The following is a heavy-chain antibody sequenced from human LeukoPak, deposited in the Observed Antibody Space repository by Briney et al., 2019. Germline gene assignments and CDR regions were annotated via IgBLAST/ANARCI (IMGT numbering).Heavy chain of an antibody. Sequence: SETLSLTCAVSGASISSGDINSGDYAWSWIRQPPGKGLGWIGHIYRDGSTFYNPSLKSRVTMSVDRSKNHFSLKLSSVTAADTAVYYCARYDILPGAHDGFDLWGHGTRVTVSS. CDR1: GASISSGDINSGDYA. CDR3: ARYDILPGAHDGFDL. J-gene: IGHJ3*01. CDR2: IYRDGST. D-gene: IGHD3-9*01. V-gene: IGHV4-30-2*01.